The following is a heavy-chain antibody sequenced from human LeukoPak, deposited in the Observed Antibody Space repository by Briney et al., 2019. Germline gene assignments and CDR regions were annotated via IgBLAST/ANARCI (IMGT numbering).Heavy chain of an antibody. V-gene: IGHV3-48*03. CDR1: GFTFSNYE. D-gene: IGHD5-18*01. CDR3: ARDLVQLWSKDY. Sequence: GGSLRLSCAASGFTFSNYEFNWVRQAPGKGLEWVSYISSSGRNIYYADSVKGRFTVSRDNAKNTLSLQMNSLRAEDTAVYYCARDLVQLWSKDYWGQGTLVTVSS. CDR2: ISSSGRNI. J-gene: IGHJ4*02.